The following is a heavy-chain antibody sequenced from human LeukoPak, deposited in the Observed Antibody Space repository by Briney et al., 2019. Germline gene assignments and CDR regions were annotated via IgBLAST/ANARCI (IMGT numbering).Heavy chain of an antibody. CDR1: GGSISSNSYY. J-gene: IGHJ3*02. D-gene: IGHD1-1*01. CDR2: IYYSGST. V-gene: IGHV4-39*07. Sequence: KASETLSLTCAVSGGSISSNSYYWGWIRQPPGKGLEWIGSIYYSGSTYYNPSLKSRVTISVDTSKNQFSLKLSSVTAADTAVYYCARERRSGSAFDIWGQGTMVTVSS. CDR3: ARERRSGSAFDI.